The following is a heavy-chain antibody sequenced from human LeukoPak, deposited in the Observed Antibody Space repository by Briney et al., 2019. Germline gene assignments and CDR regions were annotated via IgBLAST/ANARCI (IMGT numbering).Heavy chain of an antibody. V-gene: IGHV3-48*03. J-gene: IGHJ4*02. CDR1: GFTFSSYE. Sequence: GGSLRLSCAASGFTFSSYEMNWVRQAPGKGLEWVSYISSSGSTIYYADSVKGRFTISRDNAKNSPYLQMNSLRAEDTAVYYCARDLYSSSYRDYWGQGTLVTVSS. D-gene: IGHD6-6*01. CDR3: ARDLYSSSYRDY. CDR2: ISSSGSTI.